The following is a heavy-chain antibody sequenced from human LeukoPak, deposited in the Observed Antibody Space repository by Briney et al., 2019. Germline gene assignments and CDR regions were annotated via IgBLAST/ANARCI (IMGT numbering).Heavy chain of an antibody. D-gene: IGHD5-18*01. CDR2: INHSGST. J-gene: IGHJ3*02. V-gene: IGHV4-34*01. CDR3: ARGWIPAFDI. Sequence: SETLSLTCAVYGGSFSGYYWSWIRQPPGKGREWIGEINHSGSTNYNPSLKSRVTISVDTSKNQFSLKLSSVTAADTAVYYCARGWIPAFDIWGQGTMVTVSS. CDR1: GGSFSGYY.